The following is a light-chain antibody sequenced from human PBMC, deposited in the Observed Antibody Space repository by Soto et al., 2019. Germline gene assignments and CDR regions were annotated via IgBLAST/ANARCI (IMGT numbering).Light chain of an antibody. V-gene: IGKV3-20*01. CDR1: QTISSNF. Sequence: EIVLTQSPGTLSLSPGEGASLSCRASQTISSNFLAWYQQKRGQAPRLLIHGASNRATGIPDRFSGSGSGTDFTLTITRLEPEDFAVYYCQQYGASPRTFGQVTKVEVK. CDR2: GAS. CDR3: QQYGASPRT. J-gene: IGKJ1*01.